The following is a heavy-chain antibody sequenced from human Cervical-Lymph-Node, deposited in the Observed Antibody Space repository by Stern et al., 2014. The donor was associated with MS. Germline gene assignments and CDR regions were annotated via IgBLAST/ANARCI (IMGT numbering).Heavy chain of an antibody. Sequence: VQLLESGAEVKKPGSSVKVSCKASGGTFSSYAISWVRQAPGQGLEWMGGIIPIFGTANYAQKFQGRVTITADESTSTAYMELSSLRSEDTAVYYCARAAVLVAATPRFDYWGQGTLVTVSS. CDR2: IIPIFGTA. CDR3: ARAAVLVAATPRFDY. V-gene: IGHV1-69*01. J-gene: IGHJ4*02. CDR1: GGTFSSYA. D-gene: IGHD2-15*01.